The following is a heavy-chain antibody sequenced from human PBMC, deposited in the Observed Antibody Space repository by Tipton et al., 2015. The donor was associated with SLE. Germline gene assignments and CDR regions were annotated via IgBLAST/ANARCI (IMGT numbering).Heavy chain of an antibody. D-gene: IGHD3-10*01. V-gene: IGHV4-59*08. CDR1: GGYINNYY. CDR3: ARQGFGASTVMDWFDP. CDR2: IYSRGNI. Sequence: TLSLTCTVSGGYINNYYWSWIRQPPGKGLEWIGHIYSRGNINYNPSLKSRVTMSVDTSKNQFSLRLNSVTAADTAVYYCARQGFGASTVMDWFDPWGQGTLVTVSS. J-gene: IGHJ5*02.